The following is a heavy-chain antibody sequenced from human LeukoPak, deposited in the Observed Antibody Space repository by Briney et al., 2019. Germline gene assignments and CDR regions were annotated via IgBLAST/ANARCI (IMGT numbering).Heavy chain of an antibody. V-gene: IGHV4-31*03. J-gene: IGHJ4*02. CDR1: GGSISSGGYY. Sequence: SETLSLTCTVSGGSISSGGYYWSWIRQHPGKGLEWIGYIYYSGSTYYNPSLKSRVTISVDTSKNQFSLKLSSVTAADTAVYYCARSMREALFDYWGQGTLVTVSS. CDR2: IYYSGST. D-gene: IGHD1-26*01. CDR3: ARSMREALFDY.